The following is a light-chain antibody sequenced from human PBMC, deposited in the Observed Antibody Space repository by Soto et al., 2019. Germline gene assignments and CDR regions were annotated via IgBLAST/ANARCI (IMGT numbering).Light chain of an antibody. J-gene: IGKJ2*01. CDR2: GAS. CDR3: QHYKKWTRMYT. V-gene: IGKV3-15*01. CDR1: LSVSSN. Sequence: EIVVTKSPSTLYVSRGAIATLSGRASLSVSSNLSWYQQKPCQVPRLLIYGASTRATAIRARFSGSGSGTELTLTLSSLQSEDVAVYYCQHYKKWTRMYTFGQGTKLEIK.